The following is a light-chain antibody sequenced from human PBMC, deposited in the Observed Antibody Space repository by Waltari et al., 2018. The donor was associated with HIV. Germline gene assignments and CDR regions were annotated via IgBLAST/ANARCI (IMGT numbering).Light chain of an antibody. V-gene: IGLV3-21*02. Sequence: RQPSLPVPQDRRPGIPGGGNIFPVKKVHWYQRRPGQAPALVVFDDSDRPSGIPERFSGSISGNTATLIISRVEDGDEADYYCQVWDESNEQVVFGGGTRLTVL. CDR2: DDS. CDR1: IFPVKK. CDR3: QVWDESNEQVV. J-gene: IGLJ2*01.